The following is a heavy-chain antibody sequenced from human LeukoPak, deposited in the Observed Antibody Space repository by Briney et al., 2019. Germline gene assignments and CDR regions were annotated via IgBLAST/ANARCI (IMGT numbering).Heavy chain of an antibody. Sequence: RASVKVSCKASGYTFTGYYMHWVRQAPGQGLEWMGWINPNSGGTNYAQKFQGRVTMTRDTSISTAYMELSRLRSDDTAVYYCAKAPVTTCRGAYCYPFDYWGQGTLVTVSS. CDR3: AKAPVTTCRGAYCYPFDY. CDR1: GYTFTGYY. J-gene: IGHJ4*02. D-gene: IGHD2-21*01. V-gene: IGHV1-2*02. CDR2: INPNSGGT.